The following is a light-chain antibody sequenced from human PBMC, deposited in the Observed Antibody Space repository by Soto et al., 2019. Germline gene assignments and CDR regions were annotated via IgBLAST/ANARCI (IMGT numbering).Light chain of an antibody. Sequence: QSLLTQPASVSGSPGQSITISCSGTSSDVGSYNLVSWYQQHPGKAPKLMIYEGSKRPSGVSDRLSGSKSGNRASLTISGLQAEDEADYYCCSYAGSSTYVFGTGTKVTVL. V-gene: IGLV2-23*01. CDR2: EGS. J-gene: IGLJ1*01. CDR3: CSYAGSSTYV. CDR1: SSDVGSYNL.